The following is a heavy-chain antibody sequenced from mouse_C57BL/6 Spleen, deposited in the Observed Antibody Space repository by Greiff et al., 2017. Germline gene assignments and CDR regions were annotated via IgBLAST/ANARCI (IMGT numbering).Heavy chain of an antibody. CDR2: IDPSDSYT. D-gene: IGHD1-1*01. J-gene: IGHJ3*01. CDR1: GYTFTSYW. CDR3: ARSSDYGSSPWFAY. V-gene: IGHV1-69*01. Sequence: QVQLQQPGAELVMPGASVKLSCKASGYTFTSYWMHWVKQRPGQGLEWIGEIDPSDSYTNYNQKFKGKSTLTVDKSSRTAYMQLSSLTSEDSAVYYCARSSDYGSSPWFAYWGQGTLVTVSA.